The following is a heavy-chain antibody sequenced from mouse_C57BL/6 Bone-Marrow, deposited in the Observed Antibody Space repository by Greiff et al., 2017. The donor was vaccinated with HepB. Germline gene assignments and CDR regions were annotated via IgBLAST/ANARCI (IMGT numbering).Heavy chain of an antibody. CDR1: GYTFTSYW. CDR2: IDPSDSYT. CDR3: ARSKGYWYFDV. J-gene: IGHJ1*03. Sequence: QVQLQQPGAELVMPGASVKLSCKASGYTFTSYWMHWVKQRPGQGLEWIGEIDPSDSYTNYNLKFKGKSTLTVDKSSSTAYMQLSSLTAEDSAVYYCARSKGYWYFDVWGTGTTVTVSS. V-gene: IGHV1-69*01.